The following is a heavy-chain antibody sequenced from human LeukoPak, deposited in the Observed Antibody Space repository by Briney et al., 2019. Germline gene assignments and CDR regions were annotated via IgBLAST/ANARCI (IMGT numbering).Heavy chain of an antibody. V-gene: IGHV1-2*02. CDR1: GYTFTGYY. D-gene: IGHD6-19*01. Sequence: ASVKVSCKASGYTFTGYYMHWVRQAPGQGLEWMGWINPNSGGTNFAQKFQGRVTMTRDTSISTAYMELSRRRSDDTAVYYCARAESSGWEYYFDYWGQGSLVTVSS. CDR3: ARAESSGWEYYFDY. CDR2: INPNSGGT. J-gene: IGHJ4*02.